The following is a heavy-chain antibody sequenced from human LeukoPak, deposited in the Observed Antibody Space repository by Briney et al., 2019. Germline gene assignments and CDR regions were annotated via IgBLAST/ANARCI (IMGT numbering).Heavy chain of an antibody. V-gene: IGHV4-39*07. D-gene: IGHD1-26*01. CDR3: ARSGTVGAMPV. J-gene: IGHJ4*02. CDR2: IYYSGST. CDR1: GGSISSSSYY. Sequence: SETLSLTCTVSGGSISSSSYYWGWIRQPPGKGLEWIGSIYYSGSTYYNPSLKSRVTISVDTSKNQFSLKLSSVTAADTAVYYCARSGTVGAMPVWGQGTLVTVSS.